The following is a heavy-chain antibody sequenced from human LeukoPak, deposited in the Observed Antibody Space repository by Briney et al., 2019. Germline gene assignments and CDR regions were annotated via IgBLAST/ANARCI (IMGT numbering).Heavy chain of an antibody. J-gene: IGHJ3*02. CDR2: IYPGKSDT. V-gene: IGHV5-51*01. CDR3: ARHQYSGTFYNAFDI. D-gene: IGHD1-26*01. CDR1: ACSSTTYW. Sequence: AEALQISSWGAACSSTTYWIGWWGRLPGKGLEVLGVIYPGKSDTRYSPSFQGQVTISADRSISTAYLQWSSLKASDTAMYYCARHQYSGTFYNAFDIWGQGTMVTVSS.